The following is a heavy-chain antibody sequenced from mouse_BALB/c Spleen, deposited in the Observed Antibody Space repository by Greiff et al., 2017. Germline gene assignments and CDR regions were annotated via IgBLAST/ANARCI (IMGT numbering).Heavy chain of an antibody. CDR3: ARSYYDYDKGYAMDY. CDR1: SYTFTDYA. Sequence: VQLQQSGPELVRPGVSVKISCKGSSYTFTDYAMHWVKQSHAKSLEWIGVISTYYGNTNYNQKFKGKATMTVDKSSSTAYMELARLTSEDSAVYYCARSYYDYDKGYAMDYWGQGTSVTVSS. CDR2: ISTYYGNT. D-gene: IGHD2-4*01. J-gene: IGHJ4*01. V-gene: IGHV1-67*01.